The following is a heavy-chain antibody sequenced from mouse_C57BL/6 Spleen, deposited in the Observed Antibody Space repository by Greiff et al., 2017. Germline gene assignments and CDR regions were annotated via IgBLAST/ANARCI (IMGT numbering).Heavy chain of an antibody. CDR1: GYTFTSYW. D-gene: IGHD1-1*01. V-gene: IGHV1-69*01. J-gene: IGHJ1*03. CDR3: ARGYGSSFNWYFDV. CDR2: IDPSDSYT. Sequence: VKLQQPGAELVMPGASVKLSCKASGYTFTSYWMHWVKQRPGQGLEWIGEIDPSDSYTNYNQKFKGKSTLTVDKSSSTAYMQLSSLTSEDSAVYYCARGYGSSFNWYFDVWGTGTTVTVSS.